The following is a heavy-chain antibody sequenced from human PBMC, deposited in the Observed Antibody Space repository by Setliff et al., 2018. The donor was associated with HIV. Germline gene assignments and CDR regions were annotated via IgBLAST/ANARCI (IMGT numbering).Heavy chain of an antibody. CDR1: GYTFTGHY. CDR3: ARNFGLSPSGKYYYYYGMDI. D-gene: IGHD3-10*01. CDR2: VNPNSGDA. Sequence: ASVKVSCKGSGYTFTGHYLHWVRQAPGQGLEWLGWVNPNSGDAIYAQNFQGRVTMTRDTSINAAYMELRGLRSDDTAVYYCARNFGLSPSGKYYYYYGMDIWGQGTTVTVSS. J-gene: IGHJ6*02. V-gene: IGHV1-2*02.